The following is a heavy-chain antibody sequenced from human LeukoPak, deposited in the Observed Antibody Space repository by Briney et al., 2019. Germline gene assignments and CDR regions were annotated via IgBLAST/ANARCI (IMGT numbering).Heavy chain of an antibody. V-gene: IGHV4-59*01. CDR2: IYSSGST. J-gene: IGHJ6*03. CDR1: GGSIRGYY. D-gene: IGHD3-10*01. Sequence: SETLSLTCNVSGGSIRGYYWSWIRQPPGKGLEWIGYIYSSGSTNCNPSLKSRVTMSVDTSKNQFSLKVSSVTAADTAVYYCARVFDSGSQAYFYYMDVWGKGTTVTIFS. CDR3: ARVFDSGSQAYFYYMDV.